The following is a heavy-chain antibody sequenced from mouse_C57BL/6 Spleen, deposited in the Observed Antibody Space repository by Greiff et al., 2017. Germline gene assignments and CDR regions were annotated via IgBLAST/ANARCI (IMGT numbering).Heavy chain of an antibody. V-gene: IGHV1-18*01. CDR2: INPNNGGT. D-gene: IGHD1-1*01. J-gene: IGHJ1*03. CDR3: ARSGTTVVATDWYFDV. Sequence: VQLQQSGPELVKPGASVKIPCKASRYTFTDYNMDWVKQSHGKSLEWIRDINPNNGGTIYNQKFKGKATLTVVKSSRTAYMELRSLTSEDTAVYYCARSGTTVVATDWYFDVWGTGTTVTVSS. CDR1: RYTFTDYN.